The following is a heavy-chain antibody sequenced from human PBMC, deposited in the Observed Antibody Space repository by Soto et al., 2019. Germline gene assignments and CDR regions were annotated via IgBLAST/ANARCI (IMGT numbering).Heavy chain of an antibody. Sequence: EVQLLESGGGLVQPGGSLRLSCPASGFTFSSYAMSWVRQAPGKGLEWVSAISGSGGSTYYADSVKGRFTISRDNSKNTLYLQMNSLRAEDTAVYYCAKPPTMVRGVIDYWGQGTLVTVSS. V-gene: IGHV3-23*01. D-gene: IGHD3-10*01. CDR2: ISGSGGST. CDR3: AKPPTMVRGVIDY. J-gene: IGHJ4*02. CDR1: GFTFSSYA.